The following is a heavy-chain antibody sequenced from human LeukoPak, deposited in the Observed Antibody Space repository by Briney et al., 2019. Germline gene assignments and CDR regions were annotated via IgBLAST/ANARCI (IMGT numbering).Heavy chain of an antibody. Sequence: ASVKVSCTASGYTFTSYDINWVRQATGQGLEWMGWVNPNSGNTGYAQKFQGRVTMTRNTSISKAYMELSSLRSEDTAVYYCARTYARPGYYYYGMDVWGQGTSVTVSS. D-gene: IGHD1-14*01. CDR1: GYTFTSYD. J-gene: IGHJ6*02. CDR3: ARTYARPGYYYYGMDV. CDR2: VNPNSGNT. V-gene: IGHV1-8*01.